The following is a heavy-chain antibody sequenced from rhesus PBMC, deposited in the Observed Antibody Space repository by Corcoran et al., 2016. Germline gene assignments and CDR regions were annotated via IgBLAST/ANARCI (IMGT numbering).Heavy chain of an antibody. CDR3: ARIGIAAAFDY. V-gene: IGHV4-165*01. J-gene: IGHJ4*01. CDR1: GGSFSGYY. Sequence: QVQLQESGPGLVKPSETLSLTCAVSGGSFSGYYWGWIRQPPGKGLEGVGYISGSSGSPDYNPSLKSRVTISTDTSKNQFSLKLSSVTAADTAVYYCARIGIAAAFDYWGQGVLVTVSS. CDR2: ISGSSGSP. D-gene: IGHD6-43*01.